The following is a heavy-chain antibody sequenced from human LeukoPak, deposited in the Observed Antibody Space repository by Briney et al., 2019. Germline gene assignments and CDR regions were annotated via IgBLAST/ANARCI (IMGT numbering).Heavy chain of an antibody. J-gene: IGHJ6*02. CDR3: ARNRCSSTSCFRHYGMDV. Sequence: GESLKISCKGSGYSFTSYWIGWVRQMPGKGLEWMGIIYPGDSDTRYSPSFQGQVTISADKSISTAYLQWSSLKASDTAMYCCARNRCSSTSCFRHYGMDVWGQGTTVTVSS. CDR2: IYPGDSDT. CDR1: GYSFTSYW. V-gene: IGHV5-51*01. D-gene: IGHD2-2*01.